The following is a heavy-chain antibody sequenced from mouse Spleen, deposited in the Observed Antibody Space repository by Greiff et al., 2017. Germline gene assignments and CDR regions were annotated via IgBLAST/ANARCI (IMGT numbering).Heavy chain of an antibody. CDR2: IDPSDSYT. CDR3: ARGENYGSSYWYFDV. Sequence: QVQLQQPGAELVKPGASVKLSCKASGYTFTSYWMQWVKQRPGQGLEWIGEIDPSDSYTNYNQKFKGKATLTVDTSSSTAYMQLSSLTSEDSAVYYCARGENYGSSYWYFDVWGTGTTVTVSS. V-gene: IGHV1-50*01. J-gene: IGHJ1*03. D-gene: IGHD1-1*01. CDR1: GYTFTSYW.